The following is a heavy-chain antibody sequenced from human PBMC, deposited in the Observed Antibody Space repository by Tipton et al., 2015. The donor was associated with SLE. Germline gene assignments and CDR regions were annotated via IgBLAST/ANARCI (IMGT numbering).Heavy chain of an antibody. D-gene: IGHD2-8*01. Sequence: SLRLSCAASGFTFSTYDMHWVRQATGKGLEWVSTIGTAGDTYYPGSVKGRFTISRENAKNSLYLQMNSLRDGDTAVYYCARGSDVGYCTNGVCSLDYWGQGALVTVSS. V-gene: IGHV3-13*01. CDR2: IGTAGDT. CDR3: ARGSDVGYCTNGVCSLDY. CDR1: GFTFSTYD. J-gene: IGHJ4*02.